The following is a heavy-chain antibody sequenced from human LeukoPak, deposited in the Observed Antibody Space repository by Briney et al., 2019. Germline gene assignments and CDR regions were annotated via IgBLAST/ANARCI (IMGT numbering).Heavy chain of an antibody. CDR2: ISAYNGNT. D-gene: IGHD3-22*01. CDR1: GYTFTSYG. V-gene: IGHV1-18*01. CDR3: ARDIIPSYYDSSGYLHAEYFQH. J-gene: IGHJ1*01. Sequence: ASVKVSFKASGYTFTSYGISWVRQAPGQGLEWMGWISAYNGNTNYAQKLQGRVTMTTDTSTSTAYMELRSLRSDDTAVYYCARDIIPSYYDSSGYLHAEYFQHWGQGTLVTVSS.